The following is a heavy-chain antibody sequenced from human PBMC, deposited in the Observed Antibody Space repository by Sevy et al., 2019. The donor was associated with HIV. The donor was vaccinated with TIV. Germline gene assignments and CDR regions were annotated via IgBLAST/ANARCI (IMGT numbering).Heavy chain of an antibody. V-gene: IGHV3-30*02. CDR1: GFTFSSYA. CDR2: IRYDGSHK. Sequence: GGSLRLSCAASGFTFSSYAMHWVRQAPGKGLEWVAFIRYDGSHKYYADSVKGRFTISRDNSKNTLYLQMNSLRDEDTAVYYCAKGEEQMVFVYWGQGTLVTVSS. CDR3: AKGEEQMVFVY. D-gene: IGHD6-13*01. J-gene: IGHJ4*02.